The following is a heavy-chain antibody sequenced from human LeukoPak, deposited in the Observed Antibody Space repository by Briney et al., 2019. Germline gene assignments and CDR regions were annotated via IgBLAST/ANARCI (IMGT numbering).Heavy chain of an antibody. CDR2: INHSGST. J-gene: IGHJ4*02. D-gene: IGHD5-18*01. V-gene: IGHV4-34*01. Sequence: SETLSLTCAVYGGSFSGYYWSWIRQPPGKGLDWIGEINHSGSTNYNPSLKSRVTISVDTSKNQFSLKLSSVTAADTAVYYCARGLPPKRGYSYGYRDWGQGTLVTVSS. CDR1: GGSFSGYY. CDR3: ARGLPPKRGYSYGYRD.